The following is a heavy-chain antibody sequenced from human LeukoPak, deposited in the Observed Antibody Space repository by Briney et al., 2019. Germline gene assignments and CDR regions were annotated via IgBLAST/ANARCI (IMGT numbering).Heavy chain of an antibody. Sequence: GGSLRLSCAASGFTFSSYAMHWVRQAPGKGLEWVAVISYDGSNKYYADSVKGRFTISRDNSKNTLYLQMNSLTPEDTALYYCARVHNWNVGYYFDYWGQGTLVTVSS. CDR1: GFTFSSYA. CDR2: ISYDGSNK. V-gene: IGHV3-30-3*01. D-gene: IGHD1-1*01. CDR3: ARVHNWNVGYYFDY. J-gene: IGHJ4*02.